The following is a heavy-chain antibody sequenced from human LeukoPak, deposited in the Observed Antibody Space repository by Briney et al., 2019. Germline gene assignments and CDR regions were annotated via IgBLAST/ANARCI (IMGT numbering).Heavy chain of an antibody. D-gene: IGHD3-10*01. V-gene: IGHV3-30*18. J-gene: IGHJ4*02. CDR1: GFTFSNYG. CDR2: ISYDGSHK. CDR3: AKDQSVRGVLDY. Sequence: GGSLRLSCAASGFTFSNYGVHWVRQAPGKGLEWVAVISYDGSHKYDADSVKGRFTISRDNSKNTLYLQMNSLRAEDTAVYYCAKDQSVRGVLDYWGQGTLVTVSS.